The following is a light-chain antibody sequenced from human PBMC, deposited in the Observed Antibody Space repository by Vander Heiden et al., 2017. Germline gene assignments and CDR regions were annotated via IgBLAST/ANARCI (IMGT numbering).Light chain of an antibody. CDR1: QSVSSY. J-gene: IGKJ4*01. CDR2: DAS. Sequence: IVLTQSPATLSLSPGERATLSCRASQSVSSYLAWYQQTPGQAPRLLIYDASNRATGIPARFSGSGSGTDFTLTISSLEPEDFAVYYCQQRSNWPFLTFGGGTKVEIK. V-gene: IGKV3-11*01. CDR3: QQRSNWPFLT.